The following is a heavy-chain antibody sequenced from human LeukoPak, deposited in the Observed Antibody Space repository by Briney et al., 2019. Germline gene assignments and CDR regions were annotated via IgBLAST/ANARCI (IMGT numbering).Heavy chain of an antibody. D-gene: IGHD3-22*01. V-gene: IGHV3-74*01. CDR2: INSDGSST. CDR3: ARGRGGSGYLFDY. Sequence: GGSLRLSCAASGFTFSSHWMHWVRQAPGKGLVWVSRINSDGSSTSYADSVKGRFTISRDNAKNTLYLRMNSLRAEDTAVYYCARGRGGSGYLFDYWGQGTLVAVSS. CDR1: GFTFSSHW. J-gene: IGHJ4*02.